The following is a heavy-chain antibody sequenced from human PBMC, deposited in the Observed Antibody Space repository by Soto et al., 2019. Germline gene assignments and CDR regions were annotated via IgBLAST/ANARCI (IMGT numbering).Heavy chain of an antibody. D-gene: IGHD2-2*01. CDR1: GGTFSSYA. Sequence: QVQLVQSGAEVKKPGSSVKVSCKASGGTFSSYAISWVRQAPGQGLEWMGGIIPIFGTANYAQKFQGRVTITADESTSTAYMGLSKVRSEDTAVYYCACKDIVVVPAAMLDYCYGMDVWGQGTPVTVSS. CDR2: IIPIFGTA. J-gene: IGHJ6*02. CDR3: ACKDIVVVPAAMLDYCYGMDV. V-gene: IGHV1-69*01.